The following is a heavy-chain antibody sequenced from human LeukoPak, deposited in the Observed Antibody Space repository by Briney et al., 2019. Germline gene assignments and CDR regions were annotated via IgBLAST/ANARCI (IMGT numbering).Heavy chain of an antibody. V-gene: IGHV3-9*01. CDR1: GFTFDDYA. J-gene: IGHJ4*02. D-gene: IGHD5-18*01. CDR3: VTEDIATVYDY. Sequence: GGSLRLSCAASGFTFDDYAMHWVRQAPGKGLEWVSGISWNSGSIGYADSVKGRFTISRDNSKNTLYLQMNSLRSEDSAVYYCVTEDIATVYDYWGQGTLVTVSS. CDR2: ISWNSGSI.